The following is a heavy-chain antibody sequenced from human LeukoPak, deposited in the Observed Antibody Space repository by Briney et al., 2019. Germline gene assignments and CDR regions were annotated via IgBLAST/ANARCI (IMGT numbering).Heavy chain of an antibody. V-gene: IGHV3-23*01. CDR1: GFTFSSYA. D-gene: IGHD5-24*01. CDR2: ISSGDRT. CDR3: AKDPEMSTSTIDY. Sequence: GGSLRLSCAASGFTFSSYAMNWVRQAPGKGLEWVAGISSGDRTFHAESVKGRFTISRDNSKSTLYLYMNSLRAEDTAVYYCAKDPEMSTSTIDYWGQGALVTVSS. J-gene: IGHJ4*02.